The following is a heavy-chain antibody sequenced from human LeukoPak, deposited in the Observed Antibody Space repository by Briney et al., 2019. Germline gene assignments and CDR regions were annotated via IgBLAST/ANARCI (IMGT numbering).Heavy chain of an antibody. V-gene: IGHV3-30-3*01. CDR1: GFTFSSYT. CDR2: ISFDGSNK. Sequence: PGGSLRLSCAASGFTFSSYTIHWVRQPPGKGLEWVAVISFDGSNKYYADSVKGRFTISRDNSKNTLYLQMNSLRAEDTAVYYCAKGRRDYYDSSGYYYYFDYWGQGTLVTVSS. D-gene: IGHD3-22*01. CDR3: AKGRRDYYDSSGYYYYFDY. J-gene: IGHJ4*02.